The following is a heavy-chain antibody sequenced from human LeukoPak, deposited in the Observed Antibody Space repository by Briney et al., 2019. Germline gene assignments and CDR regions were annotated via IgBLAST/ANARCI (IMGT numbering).Heavy chain of an antibody. J-gene: IGHJ3*01. CDR2: VSGSGSPI. D-gene: IGHD1-14*01. CDR1: GFTFSDYY. CDR3: AKSRAPTADPDAFDV. Sequence: PGGSLRLSCAASGFTFSDYYMTWIRQAPGKGLECISYVSGSGSPIYYADSVKGRFTISRDNSKNSLYLQMNSLRPDDTAVYYCAKSRAPTADPDAFDVWGQGTMVTVSS. V-gene: IGHV3-11*04.